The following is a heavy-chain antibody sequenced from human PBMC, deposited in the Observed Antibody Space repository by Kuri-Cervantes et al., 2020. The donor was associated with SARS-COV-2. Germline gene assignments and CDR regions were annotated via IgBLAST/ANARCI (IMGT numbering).Heavy chain of an antibody. V-gene: IGHV3-30-3*01. CDR1: GFTFSSYA. D-gene: IGHD2-21*01. J-gene: IGHJ4*02. Sequence: GESLKISCAASGFTFSSYAIHWVRQAPGKGLEWVAIISYDGINKSYADSVKGRFTISGDNSNNTLYLQMNSLRVEDTAVYYCARDRVGVHDYWGQGTLVTVSS. CDR3: ARDRVGVHDY. CDR2: ISYDGINK.